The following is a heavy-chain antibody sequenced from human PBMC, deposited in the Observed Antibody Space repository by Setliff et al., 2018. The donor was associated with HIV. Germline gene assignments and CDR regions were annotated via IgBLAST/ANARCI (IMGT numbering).Heavy chain of an antibody. CDR2: IYTSGST. J-gene: IGHJ6*03. D-gene: IGHD6-6*01. CDR3: ARAEQLALGDYYYMDV. V-gene: IGHV4-61*02. CDR1: GDSVSSASCY. Sequence: SETLSLTCTVSGDSVSSASCYWSWIRQPAGKGLEWIGRIYTSGSTNYNPSLKSRVTMSVDTSKNQFSLKLSSVTAADTAVYYCARAEQLALGDYYYMDVWGKGTTVTVSS.